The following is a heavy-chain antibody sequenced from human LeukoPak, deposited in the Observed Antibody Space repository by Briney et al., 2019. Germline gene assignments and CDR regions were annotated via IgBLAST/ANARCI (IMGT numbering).Heavy chain of an antibody. J-gene: IGHJ3*02. V-gene: IGHV3-53*01. CDR1: GFTLSSNY. CDR3: ASPGLELLAGFAFDI. D-gene: IGHD1-7*01. CDR2: IYSGGST. Sequence: GGSLRLSCAAPGFTLSSNYMSWVRPAPGKGLEWVSGIYSGGSTYYADSVKGRFTISRDNSKNTLYLQMNSLRAEDTAVYYCASPGLELLAGFAFDIWGQGTMVTVSS.